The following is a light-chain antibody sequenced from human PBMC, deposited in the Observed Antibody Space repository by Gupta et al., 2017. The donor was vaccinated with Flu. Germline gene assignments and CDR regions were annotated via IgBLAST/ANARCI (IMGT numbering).Light chain of an antibody. J-gene: IGLJ3*02. V-gene: IGLV1-40*01. CDR3: NSYDNGISGFV. CDR1: SSNFGAGYD. Sequence: HSVLTHPPSGAAAPGHRLPISCTGSSSNFGAGYDVHWYRQLPGKAPKLIIYGNNNRPSGVTDRFSGSKSGNSASLAITGVQAEDEADYYCNSYDNGISGFVFGGGTKMTVL. CDR2: GNN.